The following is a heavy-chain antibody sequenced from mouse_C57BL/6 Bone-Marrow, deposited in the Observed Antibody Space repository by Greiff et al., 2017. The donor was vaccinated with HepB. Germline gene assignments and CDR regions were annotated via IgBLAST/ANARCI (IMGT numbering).Heavy chain of an antibody. Sequence: EVKLKQSGAELVRPGASVSLSCTASGFNITDDYMHWVKQRPEQGLAWIGWIDPENGDTEYASKFQGKATITADTSSNTAYLQLSSLTSKDTAVYYCFYYFFDYWGQGTTLTVSS. CDR1: GFNITDDY. J-gene: IGHJ2*01. V-gene: IGHV14-4*01. CDR3: FYYFFDY. D-gene: IGHD1-1*01. CDR2: IDPENGDT.